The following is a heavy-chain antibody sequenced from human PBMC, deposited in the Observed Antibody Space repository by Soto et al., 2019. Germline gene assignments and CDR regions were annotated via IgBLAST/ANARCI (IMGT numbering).Heavy chain of an antibody. CDR2: ISAYNGNT. D-gene: IGHD3-10*01. Sequence: GASVKVSCKASGYTFTSYGISWVRQAPGQGLEWMGWISAYNGNTNYAQKLQGRVTMTTDTSTSTAYMELRSLRSDDTAVYYCATYYGSGIARPAIILFQHWGQGTLVTVSS. CDR3: ATYYGSGIARPAIILFQH. CDR1: GYTFTSYG. J-gene: IGHJ1*01. V-gene: IGHV1-18*01.